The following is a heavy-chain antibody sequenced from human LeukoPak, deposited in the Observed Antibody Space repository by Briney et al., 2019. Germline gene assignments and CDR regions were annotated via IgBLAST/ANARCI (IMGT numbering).Heavy chain of an antibody. Sequence: GGSLRLSCAASAFSLNAYNMNWVRQAPGKGLEWVSSISYTGTYIYYADSVKGRFTISRDNAQNSLYLQMSSLRAEDTAIYYCAKDRQDTSYGMDVWGQGTTVTVSS. CDR2: ISYTGTYI. CDR1: AFSLNAYN. J-gene: IGHJ6*02. CDR3: AKDRQDTSYGMDV. D-gene: IGHD6-6*01. V-gene: IGHV3-21*04.